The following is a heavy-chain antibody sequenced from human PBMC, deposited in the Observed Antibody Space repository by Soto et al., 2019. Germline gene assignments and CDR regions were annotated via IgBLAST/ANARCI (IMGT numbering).Heavy chain of an antibody. CDR2: IYPAASDA. D-gene: IGHD1-26*01. J-gene: IGHJ4*02. V-gene: IGHV5-51*01. Sequence: GESLNISCKTSGDTFIHYWVGWVRQLPGKGLEWMGLIYPAASDATYGPSFQGQVTLSVDKSTDTAYRQWSSLRPSDTAMYYCARFIVGATNDSFHNWGQGNLVTVSS. CDR3: ARFIVGATNDSFHN. CDR1: GDTFIHYW.